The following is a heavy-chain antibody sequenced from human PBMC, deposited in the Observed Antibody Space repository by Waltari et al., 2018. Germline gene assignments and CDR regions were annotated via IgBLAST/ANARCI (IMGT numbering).Heavy chain of an antibody. CDR1: GYTFTSYA. CDR3: ARGYYDSSGVDAFDI. D-gene: IGHD3-22*01. Sequence: GESGAEVKKPGASVKVSCKASGYTFTSYAMHWVRQAPGQRLEWMGWINAGNGNTKYSQKFQGRVTITRDTSASTAYMGLSSLRSEDTAGYYCARGYYDSSGVDAFDIWGQGTMVTVSS. V-gene: IGHV1-3*01. CDR2: INAGNGNT. J-gene: IGHJ3*02.